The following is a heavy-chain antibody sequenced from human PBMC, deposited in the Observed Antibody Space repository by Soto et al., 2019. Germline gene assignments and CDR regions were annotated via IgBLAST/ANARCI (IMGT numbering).Heavy chain of an antibody. CDR2: ISSNGGST. J-gene: IGHJ4*02. CDR3: VNGQRWPPENFDY. CDR1: GFTFSSYA. V-gene: IGHV3-64D*06. Sequence: PGVSLRLSCSASGFTFSSYAMHWARQAPGKGLEYVSAISSNGGSTYYADSVKGRFTISRDNSKNTLYLQMSSLRAEDTAVYYCVNGQRWPPENFDYWGQGTLVTVSS.